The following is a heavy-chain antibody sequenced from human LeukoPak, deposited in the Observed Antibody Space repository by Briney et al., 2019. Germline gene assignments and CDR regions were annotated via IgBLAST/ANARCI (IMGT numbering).Heavy chain of an antibody. Sequence: PGGSLRLSCAASGFTFRTSWMTWLRQTPGKGLEWLANINEGGSDKYYVDSVKGRFTTSRDNAENLLFLQMNSVRAEDTAVYYCARASSAYFDNWGQGTLVTVSS. D-gene: IGHD6-13*01. J-gene: IGHJ4*02. CDR2: INEGGSDK. V-gene: IGHV3-7*01. CDR1: GFTFRTSW. CDR3: ARASSAYFDN.